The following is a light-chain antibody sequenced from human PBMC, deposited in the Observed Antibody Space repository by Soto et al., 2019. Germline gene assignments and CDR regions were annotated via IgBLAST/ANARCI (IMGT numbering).Light chain of an antibody. V-gene: IGLV1-51*02. J-gene: IGLJ2*01. CDR3: ATWDSSLSVVV. CDR2: EDN. CDR1: SSNIGNNY. Sequence: QSVLTQPPSVSAAPGQKVTISCSGSSSNIGNNYVSWYQQPPGTAPNLHIYEDNRRRSGIPDRFSGSKSGTSATLGITGLQTGDEADYYCATWDSSLSVVVFGGGTRSPS.